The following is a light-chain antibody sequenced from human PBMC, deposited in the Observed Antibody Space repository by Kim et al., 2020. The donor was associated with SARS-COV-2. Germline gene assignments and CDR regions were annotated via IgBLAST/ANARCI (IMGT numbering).Light chain of an antibody. J-gene: IGLJ2*01. CDR3: QSYDDTDVV. CDR2: EDD. V-gene: IGLV6-57*01. Sequence: GAAVTISCTRRRGSIASNYVQWYRQRPGSSPTTLISEDDKRLSGVPDRFSGSLDTSSNSASLTISGLRTEDEAHYYCQSYDDTDVVFGGGTQLTVL. CDR1: RGSIASNY.